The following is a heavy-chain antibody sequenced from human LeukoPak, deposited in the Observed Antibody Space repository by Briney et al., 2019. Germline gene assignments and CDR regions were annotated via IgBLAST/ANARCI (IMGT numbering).Heavy chain of an antibody. CDR3: ATDSGSYPSN. Sequence: PGGSLRLSCAASGFTFDDYGMSWVRQAPGKGLEWVSGINWNGGSTGYADSVKGRFTISRDNAKKSLYLQMNSLRAEDTAVYYCATDSGSYPSNWGQGTLVTVSS. J-gene: IGHJ4*02. V-gene: IGHV3-20*04. D-gene: IGHD1-26*01. CDR1: GFTFDDYG. CDR2: INWNGGST.